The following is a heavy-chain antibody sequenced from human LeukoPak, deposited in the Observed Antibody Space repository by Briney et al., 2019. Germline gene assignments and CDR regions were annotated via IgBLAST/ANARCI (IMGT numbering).Heavy chain of an antibody. V-gene: IGHV4-39*01. Sequence: SETLSLTCTVSGGSISSSSYYWGWIRQPPGKGLEWIRSIYYSGSTYYNPSLKSRVTISVDTSKNQFSLKLSSVTAADTAVYYCARQGRLTTFDYWGQGTLVTVSS. D-gene: IGHD4-11*01. CDR1: GGSISSSSYY. CDR2: IYYSGST. J-gene: IGHJ4*02. CDR3: ARQGRLTTFDY.